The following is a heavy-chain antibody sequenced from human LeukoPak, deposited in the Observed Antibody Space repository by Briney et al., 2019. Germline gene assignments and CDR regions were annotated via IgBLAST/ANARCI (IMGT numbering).Heavy chain of an antibody. D-gene: IGHD6-6*01. CDR3: ARHSPSPVYSSSSDYYYYYMDV. Sequence: SETLSLTCTVSGGSFSSYYWSWIRQPPGKGLEGIGYIYTSGCNIYNPPLKSRVTISVDTSKNQFSLKLSSVTAADTAVYYCARHSPSPVYSSSSDYYYYYMDVWGKGTTVTVSS. CDR1: GGSFSSYY. CDR2: IYTSGCN. J-gene: IGHJ6*03. V-gene: IGHV4-4*09.